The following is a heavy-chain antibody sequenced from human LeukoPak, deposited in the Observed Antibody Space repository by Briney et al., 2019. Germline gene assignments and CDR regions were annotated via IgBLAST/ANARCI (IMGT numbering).Heavy chain of an antibody. V-gene: IGHV3-7*01. CDR1: GFTFSSYW. CDR3: ARERYCSSTSCEHYYYYYYMDV. D-gene: IGHD2-2*01. Sequence: GGSLRLSCAASGFTFSSYWMSWVRQAPGKGLEWVANIKQDGSEKYYVDSVKGRFTISRDNAENSLYLQMNSLRAEDTAVYYCARERYCSSTSCEHYYYYYYMDVWGKGTTVTVSS. CDR2: IKQDGSEK. J-gene: IGHJ6*03.